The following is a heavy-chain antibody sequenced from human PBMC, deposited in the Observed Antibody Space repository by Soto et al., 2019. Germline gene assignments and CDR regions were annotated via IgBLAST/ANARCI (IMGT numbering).Heavy chain of an antibody. D-gene: IGHD2-15*01. J-gene: IGHJ4*02. V-gene: IGHV3-23*01. Sequence: GGSLIISCAASGFTYSSYTMTWVHQAPGKGLEWVSAISGRDGSTYYADYVKGQFTISRDNSKTTQYLQLNSLRAEDTAVYYCATCRVITATSSFDYWGQGIPVTVSS. CDR2: ISGRDGST. CDR1: GFTYSSYT. CDR3: ATCRVITATSSFDY.